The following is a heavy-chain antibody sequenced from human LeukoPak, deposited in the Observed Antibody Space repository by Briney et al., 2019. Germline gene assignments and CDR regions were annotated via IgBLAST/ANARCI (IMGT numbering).Heavy chain of an antibody. Sequence: AETLSLTCTVSGYSLSSGYYWGWIRQPPGKGLEWIGSIYHSGSTYYNPSLKSRVTISVDTSKNQFSLRLSSVTAADTAVYYCVRDGYSSSWYWFDPWGQGTLVTVSS. CDR1: GYSLSSGYY. CDR3: VRDGYSSSWYWFDP. V-gene: IGHV4-38-2*02. CDR2: IYHSGST. D-gene: IGHD6-13*01. J-gene: IGHJ5*02.